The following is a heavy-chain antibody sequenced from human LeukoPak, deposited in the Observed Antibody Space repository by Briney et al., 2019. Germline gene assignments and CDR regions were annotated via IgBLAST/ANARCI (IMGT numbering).Heavy chain of an antibody. CDR2: ISYSGST. Sequence: SETLSLTCTVSGDSISISTYYWGWIRQPPGKGLEWIGSISYSGSTYYNPSLKSRVTISVDTSKNQFSLKLTSVTAADTAVYYCAREVVAAAGTVDYWGQGTLVTVSS. V-gene: IGHV4-39*07. CDR3: AREVVAAAGTVDY. D-gene: IGHD6-13*01. CDR1: GDSISISTYY. J-gene: IGHJ4*02.